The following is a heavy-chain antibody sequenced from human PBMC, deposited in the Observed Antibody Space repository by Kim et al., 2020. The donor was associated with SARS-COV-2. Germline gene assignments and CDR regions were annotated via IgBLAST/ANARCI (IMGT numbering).Heavy chain of an antibody. J-gene: IGHJ2*01. V-gene: IGHV3-21*01. CDR3: ARVARWPDWYFDL. D-gene: IGHD2-15*01. Sequence: YADAVKGQFTISRDNAKNSRYLQMNRLRAEDTAVYYCARVARWPDWYFDLWGRGTLVTVSS.